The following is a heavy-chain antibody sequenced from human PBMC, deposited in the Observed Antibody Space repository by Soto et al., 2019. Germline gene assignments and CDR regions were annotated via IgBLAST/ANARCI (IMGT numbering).Heavy chain of an antibody. V-gene: IGHV4-59*01. CDR1: GGSMSSNY. Sequence: SETLSLTCTVSGGSMSSNYWTWIRQSPGKGLEWIGYIYYTGSTKYNPSLKSRVTISLDTPKNQFSLRLTSVTSADTAVHYCARGGSYGDFFDYWGQGAQVTVSS. CDR2: IYYTGST. D-gene: IGHD4-17*01. J-gene: IGHJ4*02. CDR3: ARGGSYGDFFDY.